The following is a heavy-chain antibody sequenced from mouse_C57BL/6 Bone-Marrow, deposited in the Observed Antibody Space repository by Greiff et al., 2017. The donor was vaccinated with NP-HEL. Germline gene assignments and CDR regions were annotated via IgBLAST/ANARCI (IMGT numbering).Heavy chain of an antibody. CDR1: GFNIKDYY. J-gene: IGHJ2*01. D-gene: IGHD2-4*01. CDR3: TSFYYDYEGHC. V-gene: IGHV14-1*01. Sequence: VQLQQSGAELVRPGASVKLSCTASGFNIKDYYMHWVKQRPEQGLEWIGRIDPEDGDTEYAPKFQGKATMTADTSSNTAYLQLSSLTSEDTAVYYCTSFYYDYEGHCWGQGTTLTVSS. CDR2: IDPEDGDT.